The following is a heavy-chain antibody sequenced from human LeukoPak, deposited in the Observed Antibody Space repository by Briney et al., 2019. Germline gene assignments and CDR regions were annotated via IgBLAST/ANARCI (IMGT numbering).Heavy chain of an antibody. J-gene: IGHJ4*02. CDR3: ARLLGTGGISPHGY. CDR1: GYIFTSYW. Sequence: GESLQISCQCSGYIFTSYWIGWGRPLPGKGLEWMGIIYPGDSDTRYSPSFQGQVTISPDKSISTAYLQWSSLKASDTAMYYCARLLGTGGISPHGYWGQGTLVTVSS. CDR2: IYPGDSDT. V-gene: IGHV5-51*01. D-gene: IGHD7-27*01.